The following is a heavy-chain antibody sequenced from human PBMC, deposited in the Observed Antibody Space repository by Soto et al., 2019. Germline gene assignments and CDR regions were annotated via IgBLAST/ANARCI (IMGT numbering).Heavy chain of an antibody. CDR1: GGSVSSGSYY. CDR3: ARTGSRDY. V-gene: IGHV4-61*01. D-gene: IGHD3-10*01. CDR2: IYYSGST. Sequence: PSETLSLTCTVSGGSVSSGSYYWSWIRQPPGKGLEWIGYIYYSGSTNYNPSLKSRVTISVDTSKNQFSLKLSSVTAADTAAYYCARTGSRDYWGQGTLVTVSS. J-gene: IGHJ4*02.